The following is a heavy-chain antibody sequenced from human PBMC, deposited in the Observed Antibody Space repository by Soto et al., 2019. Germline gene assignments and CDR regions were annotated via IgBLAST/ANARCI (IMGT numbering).Heavy chain of an antibody. CDR1: GGSISSYY. J-gene: IGHJ4*02. Sequence: SETLSLTCTVSGGSISSYYWSWIRQPAGKGLEWIGRIYTSGSTNYNPSLKSRVTMSVDTSKNQFSLKLSSVTAADTAVYYCAREVPYCTNGVCYGVYFDYWGQGTLVTVSS. V-gene: IGHV4-4*07. D-gene: IGHD2-8*01. CDR3: AREVPYCTNGVCYGVYFDY. CDR2: IYTSGST.